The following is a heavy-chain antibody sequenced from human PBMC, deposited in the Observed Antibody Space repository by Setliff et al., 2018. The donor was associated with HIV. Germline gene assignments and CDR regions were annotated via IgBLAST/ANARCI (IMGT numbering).Heavy chain of an antibody. CDR2: IYPNVNT. Sequence: PSETLSLTCTVSGGSISSGGYYWNWIRQPAGKGPEWIGRIYPNVNTNYNPYLISRVTMAVDTSKTQFSLTLNAVTAADTATYYCARDKVAWVRGARPPDYYYYGLDVWGQGTTVTVSS. D-gene: IGHD3-10*01. V-gene: IGHV4-61*02. CDR3: ARDKVAWVRGARPPDYYYYGLDV. J-gene: IGHJ6*02. CDR1: GGSISSGGYY.